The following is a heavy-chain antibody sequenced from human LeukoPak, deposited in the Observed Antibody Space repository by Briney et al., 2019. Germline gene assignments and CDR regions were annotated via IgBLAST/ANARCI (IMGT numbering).Heavy chain of an antibody. CDR1: GFMFSSCS. CDR2: ISSSSSYI. D-gene: IGHD3-3*01. CDR3: ARDPHYDFWTGYYDY. Sequence: GGSLRLSCAASGFMFSSCSMNWVRQAPGKGLEWVSSISSSSSYIYYADSVKGGFTISRDNAKNSLYLQMNSLRAEDTAVYYCARDPHYDFWTGYYDYWGQGTLVTVSS. V-gene: IGHV3-21*01. J-gene: IGHJ4*02.